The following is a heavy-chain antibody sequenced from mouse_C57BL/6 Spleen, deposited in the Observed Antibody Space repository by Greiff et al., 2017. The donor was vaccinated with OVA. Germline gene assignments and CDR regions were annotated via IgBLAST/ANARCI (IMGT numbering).Heavy chain of an antibody. D-gene: IGHD2-3*01. Sequence: DVQLVESGGGLVKPGGSLKLSCAASGFTFSDYGMHWVRQAPEKGLEWVAYISSGSSTIYYADTVKGRFTISRDNAKNTLFLQMTSLRSEDTAMYYCATNYDGYFDYWGQGTTLTVSS. V-gene: IGHV5-17*01. CDR1: GFTFSDYG. CDR2: ISSGSSTI. J-gene: IGHJ2*01. CDR3: ATNYDGYFDY.